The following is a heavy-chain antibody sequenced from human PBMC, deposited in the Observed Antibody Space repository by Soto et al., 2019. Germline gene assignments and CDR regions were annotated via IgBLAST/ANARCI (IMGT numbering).Heavy chain of an antibody. V-gene: IGHV4-4*02. Sequence: QVQLQESGPGLVESSGTLSLTCEVSSGSISSGNWWSWVRQPPGKGLEWIGEIYYTGATNYNPSLKSRGTMPIDKSKDQFSLNLRSATAADTAVYYCARVFSSGSGWMYYFDFWGQGILVSVSS. CDR1: SGSISSGNW. CDR3: ARVFSSGSGWMYYFDF. D-gene: IGHD6-25*01. J-gene: IGHJ4*02. CDR2: IYYTGAT.